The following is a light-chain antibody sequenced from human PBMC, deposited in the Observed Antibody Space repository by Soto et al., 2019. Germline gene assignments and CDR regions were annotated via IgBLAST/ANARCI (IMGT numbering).Light chain of an antibody. V-gene: IGKV3-15*01. CDR3: QPYNNWPLT. J-gene: IGKJ4*01. Sequence: ETMMTQSPDTLSVSLGERATLSCRASQSLRSSLAWYQQKPGQAPRLLIYDASTRATGIPARFSGSGSGTDFTLTISGLQSEDFAVYYCQPYNNWPLTFGGGTKV. CDR2: DAS. CDR1: QSLRSS.